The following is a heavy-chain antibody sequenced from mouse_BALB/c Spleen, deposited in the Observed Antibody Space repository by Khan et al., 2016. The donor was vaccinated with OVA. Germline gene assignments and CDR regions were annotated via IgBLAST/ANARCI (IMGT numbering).Heavy chain of an antibody. CDR1: GYTFTDYG. CDR3: ERWTLRLDY. CDR2: ISTYSGNT. D-gene: IGHD1-1*01. J-gene: IGHJ4*01. Sequence: QVQLQQSGPELVRPGVSVKISCKGSGYTFTDYGMHWVKQSHANSLEWIGVISTYSGNTNYTKKFKGKATMTVDKSSSTAYMELARMTSEDSAIYYCERWTLRLDYWGQGTSVTVSS. V-gene: IGHV1S137*01.